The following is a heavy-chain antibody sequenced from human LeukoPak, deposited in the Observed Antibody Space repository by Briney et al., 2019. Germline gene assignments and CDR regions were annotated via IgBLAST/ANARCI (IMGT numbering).Heavy chain of an antibody. D-gene: IGHD5-12*01. Sequence: GGSLRLSCAASGFTFDDYGMSWVRHVPGKGLEWVSGINWSGGTTGYADSVKGRFTISRDNAKNSLYLQMNSLRAEDTALYYCARGLSGYDFGRYFDYWGQGTLVTVSS. CDR3: ARGLSGYDFGRYFDY. CDR1: GFTFDDYG. V-gene: IGHV3-20*04. J-gene: IGHJ4*02. CDR2: INWSGGTT.